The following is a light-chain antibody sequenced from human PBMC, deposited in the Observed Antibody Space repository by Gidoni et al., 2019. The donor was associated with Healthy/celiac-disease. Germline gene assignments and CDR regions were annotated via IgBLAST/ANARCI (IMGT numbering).Light chain of an antibody. V-gene: IGKV1-39*01. Sequence: RVTITCRASQSISSYLNWYQQKPGKAPKLLIYAASSLQSGVPSRFSGSGSGTDFTLTISSLQPEDFATYYCQQSYSTPLTFGGGTQVEIK. CDR2: AAS. CDR1: QSISSY. CDR3: QQSYSTPLT. J-gene: IGKJ4*01.